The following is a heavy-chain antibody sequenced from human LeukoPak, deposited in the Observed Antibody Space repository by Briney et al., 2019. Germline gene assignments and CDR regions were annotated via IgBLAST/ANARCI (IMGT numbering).Heavy chain of an antibody. CDR1: EFTVSDYY. D-gene: IGHD6-19*01. V-gene: IGHV3-53*01. CDR3: ARARYSSGWSDLDY. CDR2: IYTDGSS. Sequence: GGSLRLSCAASEFTVSDYYMNWVRQAPGKGLEWVSLIYTDGSSNYAAPVKGRFTISRDRSKNTLYLQMNSLRVEDTAVYYCARARYSSGWSDLDYWGQGTLVTVSS. J-gene: IGHJ4*02.